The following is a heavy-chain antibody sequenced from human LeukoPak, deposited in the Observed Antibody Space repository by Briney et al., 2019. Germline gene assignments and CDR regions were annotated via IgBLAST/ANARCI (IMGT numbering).Heavy chain of an antibody. CDR1: GGSISSGGYY. CDR2: IYYSGST. V-gene: IGHV4-31*03. CDR3: ARGQWLVPLDF. J-gene: IGHJ4*02. Sequence: PSETLSLTCTVSGGSISSGGYYWSWIRQHPGKGLEWIGYIYYSGSTYYNPSLKSRVTISVDTSKNQFSLKLSSVTAADTAVYFCARGQWLVPLDFWGQGILVTVSS. D-gene: IGHD6-19*01.